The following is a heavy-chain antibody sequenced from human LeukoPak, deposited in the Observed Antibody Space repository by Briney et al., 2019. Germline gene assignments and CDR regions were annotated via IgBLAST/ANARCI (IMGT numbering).Heavy chain of an antibody. CDR3: AKRHGDYFDY. Sequence: PGGSLRLSCAASGFPFSSYAMSWVRQPPGKGLECVSTSSDSFRITDDADSVKGRFTISRDNSKNTLYLQMNTLRAEDTAVHYCAKRHGDYFDYWGQGTLVTVSS. CDR1: GFPFSSYA. CDR2: SSDSFRIT. D-gene: IGHD4-17*01. V-gene: IGHV3-23*01. J-gene: IGHJ4*02.